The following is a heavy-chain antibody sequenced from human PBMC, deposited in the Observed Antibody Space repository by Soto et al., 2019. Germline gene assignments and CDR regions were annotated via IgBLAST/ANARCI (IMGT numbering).Heavy chain of an antibody. D-gene: IGHD3-10*01. Sequence: QVQLVQSGAEVKKPGSSVKVSCKASGGTFSSYAISWVRQAPGQGLEWMGGIIPIFGTANYAQKFQGRVTITADESTSTAYMELSRLRSEDTAVYYCARDAYYGSGSSFGPYEDWGQGTLVTVSS. CDR3: ARDAYYGSGSSFGPYED. V-gene: IGHV1-69*12. CDR1: GGTFSSYA. J-gene: IGHJ4*02. CDR2: IIPIFGTA.